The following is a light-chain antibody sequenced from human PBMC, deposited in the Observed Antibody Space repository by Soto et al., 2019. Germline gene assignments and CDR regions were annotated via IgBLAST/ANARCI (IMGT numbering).Light chain of an antibody. CDR1: QTVGMY. CDR2: VAS. J-gene: IGKJ1*01. V-gene: IGKV3-11*01. CDR3: QQRINWPT. Sequence: EIVLTQSPDTLSLSPWEIATLSCMASQTVGMYLAWYQQKPGQAPRLLIYVASNRAAVIPVRFIGSGSGTDFTLTISSLEPEDYAVYYCQQRINWPTFGQGTKVDIK.